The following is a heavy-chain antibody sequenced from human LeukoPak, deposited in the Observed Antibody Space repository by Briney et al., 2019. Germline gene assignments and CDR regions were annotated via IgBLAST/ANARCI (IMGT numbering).Heavy chain of an antibody. V-gene: IGHV3-74*01. D-gene: IGHD2-15*01. J-gene: IGHJ4*02. CDR2: INSDGSST. CDR3: VTSYCSGGSCYSASGY. CDR1: GFTFSSYW. Sequence: GGSLRLSCAASGFTFSSYWMHWVRQAPGKGLVWVSRINSDGSSTGYADSVKGRFTISRDNAKNTLYLQMNSLRAEDSAVYYCVTSYCSGGSCYSASGYWRQRTLVTVSS.